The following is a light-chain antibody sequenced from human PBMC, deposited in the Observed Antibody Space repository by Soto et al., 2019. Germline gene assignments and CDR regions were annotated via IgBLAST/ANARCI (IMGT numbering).Light chain of an antibody. V-gene: IGLV2-14*01. Sequence: QSALTQPASVSGSPGQSITISCTGTSSDVGGYNFVSWYQQHAGKAPKLMIFEVSNWPSGVSNRFSGSKSGNMASLTISGLQPEDEADYYCSSYTSSSALDRVFGTGTKLTVL. CDR2: EVS. CDR1: SSDVGGYNF. J-gene: IGLJ1*01. CDR3: SSYTSSSALDRV.